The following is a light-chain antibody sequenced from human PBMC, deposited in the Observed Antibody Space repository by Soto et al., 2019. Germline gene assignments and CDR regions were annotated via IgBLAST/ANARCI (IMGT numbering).Light chain of an antibody. J-gene: IGLJ3*02. Sequence: QSVLTQPPSVSGAPGQRVTISCTGSSSNIGAGYNVHWYQQVPGTAPKLLIYGDSNRPSGVPDRFSGSKSGTSASLAITGLQAGDEADYYGPSYDSSRGGWRFGGGTKLTVL. CDR2: GDS. CDR3: PSYDSSRGGWR. V-gene: IGLV1-40*01. CDR1: SSNIGAGYN.